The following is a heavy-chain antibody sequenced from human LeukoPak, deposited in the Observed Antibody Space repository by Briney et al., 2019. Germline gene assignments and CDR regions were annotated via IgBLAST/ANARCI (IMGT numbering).Heavy chain of an antibody. Sequence: ASVKVSCKVSGYTPTELSMHWVRQAPGKGLEWMGGLYPEDGETIYAQKFQGRVTMTEDTSTDTAYMELSSLRSEDTAVYYCATVAIAAADSPSDYWGQGTLVILSS. J-gene: IGHJ4*02. CDR3: ATVAIAAADSPSDY. D-gene: IGHD6-13*01. CDR2: LYPEDGET. V-gene: IGHV1-24*01. CDR1: GYTPTELS.